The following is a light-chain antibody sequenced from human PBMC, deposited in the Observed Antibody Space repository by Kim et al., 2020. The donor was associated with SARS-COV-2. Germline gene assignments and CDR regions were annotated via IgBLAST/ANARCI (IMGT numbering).Light chain of an antibody. Sequence: VALGQTVRITCQGDSPRSYYATWYQQKPGPAPILVIYGKNNRPSGIPDRFSGSSSGNTASLTITGTQAGDEADYYCNSRDSNDNVVFGGGTQLTVL. V-gene: IGLV3-19*01. CDR3: NSRDSNDNVV. CDR1: SPRSYY. J-gene: IGLJ2*01. CDR2: GKN.